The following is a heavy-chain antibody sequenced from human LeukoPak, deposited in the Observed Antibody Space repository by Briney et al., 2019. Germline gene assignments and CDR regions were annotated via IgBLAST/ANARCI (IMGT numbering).Heavy chain of an antibody. D-gene: IGHD5-18*01. CDR2: MNPNNGGT. J-gene: IGHJ4*02. V-gene: IGHV1-2*02. CDR3: ARGYNYGDY. Sequence: ASVKVSCKASGYTFIDYHIHWVRQAPGQGLEWMGWMNPNNGGTNYAQKFRGRVTMTRDTSITTAYMELRRLGSDDTAVYYCARGYNYGDYWGQGTLVTVSS. CDR1: GYTFIDYH.